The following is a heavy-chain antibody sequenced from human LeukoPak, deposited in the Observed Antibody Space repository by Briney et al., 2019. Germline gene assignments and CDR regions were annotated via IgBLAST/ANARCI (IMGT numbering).Heavy chain of an antibody. D-gene: IGHD6-19*01. CDR2: IYYSRST. V-gene: IGHV4-39*01. Sequence: PSETLSLTCTVSGGSISSSPYYWGWIRQPPGKGLEWIGGIYYSRSTYYNPSLKSRVTISVDTSKNQFSLRLSSVTAADTAIYYCARPHLVSSGWYPMADSWGQGSLVTVSS. CDR3: ARPHLVSSGWYPMADS. CDR1: GGSISSSPYY. J-gene: IGHJ4*02.